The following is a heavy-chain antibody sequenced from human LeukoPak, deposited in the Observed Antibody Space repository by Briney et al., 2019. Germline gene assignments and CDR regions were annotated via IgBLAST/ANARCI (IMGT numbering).Heavy chain of an antibody. CDR1: GFTFSSHG. J-gene: IGHJ4*02. CDR3: ANGIAAAGSPFDY. D-gene: IGHD6-13*01. CDR2: ISYDGSNK. Sequence: PGRSLRLSCAASGFTFSSHGMHWVRQAPGKGLEWVAVISYDGSNKYYADSVKGRFTISRDNSKNTLYLQMNSLRAEDTAVYYCANGIAAAGSPFDYWGQGTLVTVSS. V-gene: IGHV3-30*18.